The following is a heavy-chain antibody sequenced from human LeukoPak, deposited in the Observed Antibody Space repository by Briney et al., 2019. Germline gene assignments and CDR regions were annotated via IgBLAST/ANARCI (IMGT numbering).Heavy chain of an antibody. CDR1: GYTFTSYA. CDR2: INAGNGNT. Sequence: ASVKVSCKASGYTFTSYAMHWVRQAPGQRLEWMGWINAGNGNTKYSQKFQGRVTITRDTSASTAYMELSSLRSEDTAVYYCARDLGPSGSYYVGFDCWGQGTLVTVSS. CDR3: ARDLGPSGSYYVGFDC. J-gene: IGHJ4*02. D-gene: IGHD1-26*01. V-gene: IGHV1-3*01.